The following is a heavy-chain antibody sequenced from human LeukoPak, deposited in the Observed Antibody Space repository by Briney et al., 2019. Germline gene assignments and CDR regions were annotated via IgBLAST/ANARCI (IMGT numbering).Heavy chain of an antibody. V-gene: IGHV1-69*06. D-gene: IGHD2-15*01. CDR2: IIPIFGTA. CDR1: GGTFSSYA. J-gene: IGHJ5*02. Sequence: SVKVSCKASGGTFSSYAISWVRQAPGQGLEWMGGIIPIFGTANYAQKFQGRVTITADKSTSTAYMELSSLRSEDTAVYYCARAPYCSGGSCYPDKPDWFDPWGQGTLVTVSP. CDR3: ARAPYCSGGSCYPDKPDWFDP.